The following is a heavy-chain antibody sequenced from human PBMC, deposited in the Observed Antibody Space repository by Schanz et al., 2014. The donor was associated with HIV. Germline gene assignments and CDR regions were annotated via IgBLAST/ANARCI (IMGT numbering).Heavy chain of an antibody. J-gene: IGHJ6*02. CDR1: GFTFRTFS. V-gene: IGHV3-33*08. Sequence: QVQLVESGGGVVQPGRSLRLSCATSGFTFRTFSMDWVRQSPGRGLEWVAAMWYDESHKGYADSVKGRFTISRDNSKNTLYLEMNSLRPEDTAVYYCARETSGFSTSWPPRYHYYGMDVWGQGTTVTVSS. D-gene: IGHD6-13*01. CDR3: ARETSGFSTSWPPRYHYYGMDV. CDR2: MWYDESHK.